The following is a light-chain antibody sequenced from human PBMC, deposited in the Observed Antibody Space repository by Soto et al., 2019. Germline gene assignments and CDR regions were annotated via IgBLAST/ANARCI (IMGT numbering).Light chain of an antibody. CDR3: QQYNSYSTWT. CDR1: QSISSW. V-gene: IGKV1-5*03. CDR2: KAS. Sequence: DIQMTQSPSTLSATAGDRVTITCRASQSISSWLAWYQQKPGKAPKLLIYKASSLESGVPSRFSGSGSGTEFTLTISSLQPDDFATYYCQQYNSYSTWTFCQRANVDIK. J-gene: IGKJ1*01.